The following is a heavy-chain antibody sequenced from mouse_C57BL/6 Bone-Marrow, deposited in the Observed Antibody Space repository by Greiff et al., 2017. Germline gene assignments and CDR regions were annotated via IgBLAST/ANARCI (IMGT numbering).Heavy chain of an antibody. CDR3: AKEEGNYAMDY. Sequence: VKVVESGPGLVQPSPSLSITCTVSGFSLTSYGVHWVRQSPGKGLEWLGVIWRGGSTDYNAAFMSSLSITKDNSKSQVFFKMNSLQADDTAIYYCAKEEGNYAMDYWGQGTSVTVSA. CDR2: IWRGGST. V-gene: IGHV2-5*01. J-gene: IGHJ4*01. CDR1: GFSLTSYG.